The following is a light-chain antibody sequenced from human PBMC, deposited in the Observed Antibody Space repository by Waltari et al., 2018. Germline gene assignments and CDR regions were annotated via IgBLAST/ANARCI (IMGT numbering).Light chain of an antibody. CDR3: QHYVRLPVA. J-gene: IGKJ1*01. CDR2: GAS. Sequence: EIVLTQSPSTLSLSPGDRATLSCRASESVRTALACYQQKPGQAPRLLIFGASNRAIGIPDRFSGGGSGTDFSLTISRLEPEDFAVYFCQHYVRLPVAFGQGTKVDVK. V-gene: IGKV3-20*01. CDR1: ESVRTA.